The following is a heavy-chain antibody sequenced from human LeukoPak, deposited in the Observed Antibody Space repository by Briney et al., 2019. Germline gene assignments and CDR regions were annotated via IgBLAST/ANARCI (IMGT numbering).Heavy chain of an antibody. D-gene: IGHD2-15*01. V-gene: IGHV4-4*07. CDR3: ARGPYYCSGDSCYPCFDY. J-gene: IGHJ4*02. Sequence: SETLSLTCTVSGCSFSSYHWSWFRQPAGKGLEWIGRLSNSGNTNYNPSLKSRVTMSVDPSKNQFSLKLSSVTAADTAVYYCARGPYYCSGDSCYPCFDYWGQGTLVTVSS. CDR1: GCSFSSYH. CDR2: LSNSGNT.